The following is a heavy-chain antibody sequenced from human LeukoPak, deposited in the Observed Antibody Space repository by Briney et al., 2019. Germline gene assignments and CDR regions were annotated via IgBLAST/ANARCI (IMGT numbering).Heavy chain of an antibody. CDR3: ARDLVYGSGSYSHYYYGMDV. Sequence: RASVKVSCTASGYTFTSYGISWVRQAPGQGLEWMGWSSAYNGNTNYAQKLQGRVTMTTDTSTSTAYMELRSLRSDDTAVYYCARDLVYGSGSYSHYYYGMDVWGKGTTVTVSS. V-gene: IGHV1-18*04. J-gene: IGHJ6*04. CDR2: SSAYNGNT. D-gene: IGHD3-10*01. CDR1: GYTFTSYG.